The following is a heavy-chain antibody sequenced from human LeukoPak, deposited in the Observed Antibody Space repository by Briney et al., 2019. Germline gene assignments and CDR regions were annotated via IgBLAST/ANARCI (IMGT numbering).Heavy chain of an antibody. CDR3: ARRARYHSSFPLDF. J-gene: IGHJ4*02. D-gene: IGHD6-13*01. V-gene: IGHV5-10-1*01. Sequence: GGSLKISCKGSGFIFNTYWISWVRQMPRKGLEWMGIVDPTDSDVDYSPSFQGHVTISSDTSTSTVYLQWSSLKASDTAVYYCARRARYHSSFPLDFWGQGTLVTVSS. CDR1: GFIFNTYW. CDR2: VDPTDSDV.